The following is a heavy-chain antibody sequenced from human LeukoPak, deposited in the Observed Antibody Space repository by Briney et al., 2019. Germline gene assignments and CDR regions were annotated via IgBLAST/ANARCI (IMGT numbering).Heavy chain of an antibody. D-gene: IGHD3-22*01. J-gene: IGHJ3*02. V-gene: IGHV1-24*01. CDR2: FDPEYQKT. Sequence: ASVTVSCKLSGYRLTELSIHWVRQAPGKGLEWMGGFDPEYQKTIYAERFQDRVTLTEDTSTDTAYMELSSLRSDDTAVYYCATGGPMIAVVITSRPLDIWGQGTMVTVSS. CDR1: GYRLTELS. CDR3: ATGGPMIAVVITSRPLDI.